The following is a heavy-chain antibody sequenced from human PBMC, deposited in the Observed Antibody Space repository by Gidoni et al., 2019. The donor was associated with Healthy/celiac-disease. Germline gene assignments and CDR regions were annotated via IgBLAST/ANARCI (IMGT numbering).Heavy chain of an antibody. Sequence: GRTYYRSKWYNDYAVSVKSRITINPDTSKNQFSLQLNSVTPEDTAVYYCARDPWLRMVQGVIMALDAFDIWGQGTMVTVSS. D-gene: IGHD3-10*01. V-gene: IGHV6-1*01. CDR2: TYYRSKWYN. J-gene: IGHJ3*02. CDR3: ARDPWLRMVQGVIMALDAFDI.